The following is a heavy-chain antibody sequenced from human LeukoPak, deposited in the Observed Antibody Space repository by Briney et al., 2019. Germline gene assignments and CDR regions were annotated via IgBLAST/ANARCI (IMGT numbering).Heavy chain of an antibody. Sequence: KPSETLSLTCTVSGDSISGYYWSWIRQPPGKGLERIGYVFSSGTTNYNPSLKGRVTLLVDTSKNQFSLELSSVTAADTAVYYCARSGRGAAGTRYISDFWGQGTLVTVSS. V-gene: IGHV4-59*01. CDR1: GDSISGYY. CDR2: VFSSGTT. D-gene: IGHD6-13*01. CDR3: ARSGRGAAGTRYISDF. J-gene: IGHJ4*02.